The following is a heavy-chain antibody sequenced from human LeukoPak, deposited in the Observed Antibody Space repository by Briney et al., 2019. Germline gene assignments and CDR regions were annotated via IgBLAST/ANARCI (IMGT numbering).Heavy chain of an antibody. CDR1: GGSISSYY. Sequence: PSETLSLTCTVSGGSISSYYWSWIRQPPGKGLEWIGYIYYSGSTYYNPSLKSRVTISVDTSKNQSSLKLSSVTAADTAVYYCARDVGYCSGGSCYEGTNYWGQGTLVTVSS. J-gene: IGHJ4*02. D-gene: IGHD2-15*01. V-gene: IGHV4-59*12. CDR2: IYYSGST. CDR3: ARDVGYCSGGSCYEGTNY.